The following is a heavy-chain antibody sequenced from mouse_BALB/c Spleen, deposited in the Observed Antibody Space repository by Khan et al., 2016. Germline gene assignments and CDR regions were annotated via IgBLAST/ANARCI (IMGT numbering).Heavy chain of an antibody. J-gene: IGHJ4*01. D-gene: IGHD2-2*01. Sequence: LEESGAELARPGASVKLSCKASGYTFTSYWMQWVKQRPGQGLEWIGAIYPGDGDTRYTQKFKGKATLTADKSSSTAYMQLSSLASEDSAVYYCAREGWLRVDYWGQGTSVTVSS. CDR3: AREGWLRVDY. CDR1: GYTFTSYW. V-gene: IGHV1-87*01. CDR2: IYPGDGDT.